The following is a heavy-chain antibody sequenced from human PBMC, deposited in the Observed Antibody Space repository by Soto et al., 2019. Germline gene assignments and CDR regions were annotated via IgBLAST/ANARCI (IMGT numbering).Heavy chain of an antibody. Sequence: PGESLKISCKGSGYSFTSYWIGWVRQIPGKGLEWMGIIYPGDSDTRYSPSFQGQVTISADKSISTAYLQWSSLKASDTAMYYCARHGGVRDFWSGSYYYGMDVWGQGTTVTVSS. V-gene: IGHV5-51*01. J-gene: IGHJ6*02. CDR1: GYSFTSYW. CDR3: ARHGGVRDFWSGSYYYGMDV. D-gene: IGHD3-3*01. CDR2: IYPGDSDT.